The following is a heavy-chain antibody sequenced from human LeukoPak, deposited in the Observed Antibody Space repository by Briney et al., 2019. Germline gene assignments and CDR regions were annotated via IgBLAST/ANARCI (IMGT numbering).Heavy chain of an antibody. V-gene: IGHV1-58*01. D-gene: IGHD3-9*01. CDR3: AAVSRYDWFDP. Sequence: GTSVKVSCKASGFTFTSSAAQWVRQARGQRLEWIGWIVAGSGNTNYAQKFQERVTITRDMSTSTAYMELSSLRSEDTAVYYCAAVSRYDWFDPWGQGTLVTVSS. CDR2: IVAGSGNT. J-gene: IGHJ5*02. CDR1: GFTFTSSA.